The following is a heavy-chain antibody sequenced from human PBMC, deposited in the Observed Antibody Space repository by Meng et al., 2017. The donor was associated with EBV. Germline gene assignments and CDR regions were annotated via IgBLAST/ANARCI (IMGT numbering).Heavy chain of an antibody. J-gene: IGHJ4*02. Sequence: PLKWSGPTLAKPTPTLTLTFTFSGCSLSTSRLGVCGSRPPPGEALEWLALIYWDNDKHYSPSLKSMLTITKDTSKNQVVLTMTNMDPVDTATYYCAHSRVGATDFDYWGQGTLVTVSS. CDR2: IYWDNDK. V-gene: IGHV2-5*02. CDR1: GCSLSTSRLG. CDR3: AHSRVGATDFDY. D-gene: IGHD1-26*01.